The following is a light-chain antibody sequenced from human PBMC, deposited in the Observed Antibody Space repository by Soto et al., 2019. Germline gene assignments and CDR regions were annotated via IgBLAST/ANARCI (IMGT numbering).Light chain of an antibody. CDR2: EVA. V-gene: IGLV2-14*01. J-gene: IGLJ2*01. CDR3: SSHTNTNTLL. Sequence: QSALTQPASVSGSPGQSITISCTGTSSDVGSYNYVSWYQHHPGKAPKVIIYEVANRPSGISNRFSGSKSGNTAYLTISGLQAEDEADYYCSSHTNTNTLLFAGGTKVTVL. CDR1: SSDVGSYNY.